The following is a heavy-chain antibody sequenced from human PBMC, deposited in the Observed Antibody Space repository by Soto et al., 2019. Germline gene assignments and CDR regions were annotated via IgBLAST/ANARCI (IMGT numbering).Heavy chain of an antibody. CDR2: ISYDGSNK. J-gene: IGHJ4*02. D-gene: IGHD6-19*01. V-gene: IGHV3-30-3*01. CDR1: GFTFSSYA. Sequence: QVQLVESGGGVVQPGRSLRLSCAASGFTFSSYAMHWVRQAPVEGLEWVAVISYDGSNKYYADSVKGRFTISRDNSKNTRYLQMNSLRAEDTAVYYCARDKSPYSSGWHNRHFDYWGQGTLVTVSS. CDR3: ARDKSPYSSGWHNRHFDY.